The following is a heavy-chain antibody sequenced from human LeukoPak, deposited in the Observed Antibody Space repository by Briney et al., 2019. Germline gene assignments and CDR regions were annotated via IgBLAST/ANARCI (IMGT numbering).Heavy chain of an antibody. Sequence: ASVKVSCKAAGYTFTSYGISWVRQAPGQGLEWMGWISAYNGNTNYAQKLQGRVTMTTDTSTSTAYMELRSLRSDDTAVYYCARGRHYYDSSVYFDYWGQGTLVTVSS. CDR2: ISAYNGNT. CDR3: ARGRHYYDSSVYFDY. CDR1: GYTFTSYG. J-gene: IGHJ4*02. D-gene: IGHD3-22*01. V-gene: IGHV1-18*01.